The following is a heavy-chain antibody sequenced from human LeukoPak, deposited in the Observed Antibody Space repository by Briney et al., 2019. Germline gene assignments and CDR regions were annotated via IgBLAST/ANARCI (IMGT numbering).Heavy chain of an antibody. D-gene: IGHD3-16*01. CDR3: VSHIRGGFDP. CDR1: GGSFNGY. V-gene: IGHV4-34*01. CDR2: IHYSGNT. Sequence: SETLSLTCGVYGGSFNGYWSWIRQPPGKGLGWIGEIHYSGNTKYNPSLKRGVTISLDTSKKEISLKLTSVTAADTAVYYCVSHIRGGFDPWGQGTLVTVSS. J-gene: IGHJ5*02.